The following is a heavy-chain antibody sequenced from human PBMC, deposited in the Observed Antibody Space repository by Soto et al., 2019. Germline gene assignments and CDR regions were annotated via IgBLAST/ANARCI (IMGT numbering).Heavy chain of an antibody. J-gene: IGHJ4*02. V-gene: IGHV3-21*01. Sequence: PGGSLRLSCAASGFTFSSYIMNWVRQSPGKGLEWVSSISSSSSYIYYADSVKGRFTISRDNAKNSLYLQMNSLRAEDTAVYYCARSPSGSSWSFDYWGQGTLVTVSS. CDR2: ISSSSSYI. D-gene: IGHD6-13*01. CDR3: ARSPSGSSWSFDY. CDR1: GFTFSSYI.